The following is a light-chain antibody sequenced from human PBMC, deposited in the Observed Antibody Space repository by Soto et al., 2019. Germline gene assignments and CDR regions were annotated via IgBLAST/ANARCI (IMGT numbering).Light chain of an antibody. V-gene: IGKV1-8*01. J-gene: IGKJ3*01. CDR3: QQYYIFPRT. Sequence: AIRMTQSPSSFSASTGDRVTITCRANQSISSYLAWYQQRPGKAPKLLIYAASTLQSGVPSRFSGSGSGTDFTLTIICLQSEDFASYYCQQYYIFPRTFGPGTQVDIK. CDR2: AAS. CDR1: QSISSY.